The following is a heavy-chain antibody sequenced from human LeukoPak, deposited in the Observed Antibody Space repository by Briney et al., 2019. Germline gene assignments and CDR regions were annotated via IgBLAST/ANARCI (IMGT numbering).Heavy chain of an antibody. Sequence: PSETLSLTCTVSGGSISSYYWSWIRQPPGKGLEWIGYIYYSGSTNYNPSLKSRVTISVDTSKNQFSLKLSSVTAADTAVYYCARGRSSSWLFDPWGQGTLVTVSS. CDR3: ARGRSSSWLFDP. CDR2: IYYSGST. V-gene: IGHV4-59*01. CDR1: GGSISSYY. J-gene: IGHJ5*02. D-gene: IGHD6-13*01.